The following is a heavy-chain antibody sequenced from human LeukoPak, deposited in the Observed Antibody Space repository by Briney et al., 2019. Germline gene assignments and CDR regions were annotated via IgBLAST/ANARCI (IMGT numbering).Heavy chain of an antibody. V-gene: IGHV1-3*03. CDR2: INAGNGNT. J-gene: IGHJ5*02. Sequence: ASVKVSCKASGYTFTSYAMHWVRQAPGQRLEWMGWINAGNGNTKYSQKFQGRVTITRDTSASTAYMELSSLRSEDMAVYYCAREYCSSTSCYFDPWGQGTLVTVSS. CDR1: GYTFTSYA. CDR3: AREYCSSTSCYFDP. D-gene: IGHD2-2*01.